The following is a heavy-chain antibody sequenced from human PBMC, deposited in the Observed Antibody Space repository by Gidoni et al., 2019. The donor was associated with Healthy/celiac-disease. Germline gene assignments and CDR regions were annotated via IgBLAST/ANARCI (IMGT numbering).Heavy chain of an antibody. V-gene: IGHV1-46*01. Sequence: HVQLVQCWAEGKKPGASGKVSCQASGYTFARHHMHRVRQAPGQGLEWMGIINPSGGRTSDAQKFQGRVTMTRDTSTSTVYMELSSLRSEDTAVYYCARRGRRGAGVVPAAMLDYWGQGTLVTVSS. D-gene: IGHD2-2*01. J-gene: IGHJ4*02. CDR1: GYTFARHH. CDR2: INPSGGRT. CDR3: ARRGRRGAGVVPAAMLDY.